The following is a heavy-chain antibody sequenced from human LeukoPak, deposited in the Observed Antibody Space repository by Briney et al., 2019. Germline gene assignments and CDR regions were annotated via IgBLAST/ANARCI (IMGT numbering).Heavy chain of an antibody. CDR2: MNPNSGNT. CDR1: GYTFTSYD. D-gene: IGHD2-8*01. CDR3: ARGWVYDRNACVY. Sequence: ASVKVSCKASGYTFTSYDINWVQQATGQGLEWMGWMNPNSGNTGYAQKFQGRVTMTRNTSISTAYMELSSLRSEDTAVYYCARGWVYDRNACVYWGQGTLVTVSS. J-gene: IGHJ4*02. V-gene: IGHV1-8*01.